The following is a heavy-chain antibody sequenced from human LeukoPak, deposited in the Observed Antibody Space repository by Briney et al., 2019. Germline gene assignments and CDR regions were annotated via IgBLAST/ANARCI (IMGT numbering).Heavy chain of an antibody. D-gene: IGHD4-17*01. J-gene: IGHJ4*02. Sequence: GGSLRLSCAASGFTFSTYSINWVRQAPGKGLEWVSSISSSSNYMYYADSVKGRFTISRDNAKNSLYLQMNSLRAEDTAVYYCARDQTTVTHEVNYFDYWGQGTLVTVSS. V-gene: IGHV3-21*01. CDR3: ARDQTTVTHEVNYFDY. CDR1: GFTFSTYS. CDR2: ISSSSNYM.